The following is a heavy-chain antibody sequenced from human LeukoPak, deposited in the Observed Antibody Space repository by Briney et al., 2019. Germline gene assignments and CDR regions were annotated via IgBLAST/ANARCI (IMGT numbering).Heavy chain of an antibody. Sequence: SETLSLTCAVYGVSFSGYYWSWIRQPPGKGLEWIGEINHSGSTNYNPSLKSRVTISVDTSKNQFSLKLSSVTAADTAVYYCARDRYSLGYWGQGTLVTVSS. V-gene: IGHV4-34*01. J-gene: IGHJ4*02. CDR3: ARDRYSLGY. CDR1: GVSFSGYY. D-gene: IGHD5-18*01. CDR2: INHSGST.